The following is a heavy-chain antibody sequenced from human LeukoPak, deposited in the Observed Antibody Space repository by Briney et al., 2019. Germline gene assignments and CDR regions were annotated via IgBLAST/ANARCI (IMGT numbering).Heavy chain of an antibody. D-gene: IGHD1-1*01. CDR2: ISYDGSNK. J-gene: IGHJ4*02. CDR3: AREPAETGTGDY. CDR1: GFTFSSYA. Sequence: GGSLRLSCAASGFTFSSYAMHWVRQAPGKGLEWVAVISYDGSNKYYADSVKGRFTISRDNAKNSLYLQMNSLRAEDTAVYYCAREPAETGTGDYWGQGTLVTVSS. V-gene: IGHV3-30*04.